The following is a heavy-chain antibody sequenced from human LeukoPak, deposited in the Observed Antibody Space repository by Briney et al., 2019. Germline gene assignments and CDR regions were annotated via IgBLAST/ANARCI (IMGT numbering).Heavy chain of an antibody. Sequence: GGSLRLSCAASGFSFSIYWMSWIRQTPGKGLEYVANIESNGGDKYYVDSVKGRFTISRDNAKNSLYLQMNSLRAEDTAVYYCASGVRGSSVDYWGQGTLVTVSS. V-gene: IGHV3-7*01. CDR2: IESNGGDK. J-gene: IGHJ4*02. CDR1: GFSFSIYW. CDR3: ASGVRGSSVDY.